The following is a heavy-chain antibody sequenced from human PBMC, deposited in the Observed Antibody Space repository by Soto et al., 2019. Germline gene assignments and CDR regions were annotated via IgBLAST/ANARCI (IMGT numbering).Heavy chain of an antibody. CDR2: IYYSGST. V-gene: IGHV4-39*01. CDR3: ASLAAYCSSTSCSTYYDFWSGMGRNYYYGMDV. J-gene: IGHJ6*02. CDR1: GGSISSSSYY. D-gene: IGHD3-3*01. Sequence: LSLTCTVSGGSISSSSYYWGWIRQPPGKGLEWIGSIYYSGSTYYNPSLKSRVTISVDTSKNQFSLKLSSVTAADTAVYYCASLAAYCSSTSCSTYYDFWSGMGRNYYYGMDVWGQGTKVTVSS.